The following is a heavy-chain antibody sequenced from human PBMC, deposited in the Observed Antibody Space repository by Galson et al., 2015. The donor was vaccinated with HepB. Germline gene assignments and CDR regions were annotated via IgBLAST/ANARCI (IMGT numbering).Heavy chain of an antibody. D-gene: IGHD4-11*01. J-gene: IGHJ4*02. CDR1: GGSISSGGHY. CDR3: ARESQDYTGLQFDC. V-gene: IGHV4-31*03. Sequence: TLSLTCTVSGGSISSGGHYWTWIRQHPGKGLEWIGYISYSGTTYYNPSLKSRVTISIHTSKNQFSLKLTSVTAADTAVYYCARESQDYTGLQFDCWGQGTLVTVSS. CDR2: ISYSGTT.